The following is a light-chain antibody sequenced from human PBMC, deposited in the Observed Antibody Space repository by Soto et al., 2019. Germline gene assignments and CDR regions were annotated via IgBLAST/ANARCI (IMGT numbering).Light chain of an antibody. CDR3: GSYTSSNTYV. Sequence: QSALTQPASVSGSPGQSITISCIGTSSDVGGYIYVSWYQQHPGKAPKLMIYEVSNRPSGVSNRFSGSKSSNTASLTISGLQAEDEADYYCGSYTSSNTYVFGTGTKVTVL. CDR1: SSDVGGYIY. V-gene: IGLV2-14*01. J-gene: IGLJ1*01. CDR2: EVS.